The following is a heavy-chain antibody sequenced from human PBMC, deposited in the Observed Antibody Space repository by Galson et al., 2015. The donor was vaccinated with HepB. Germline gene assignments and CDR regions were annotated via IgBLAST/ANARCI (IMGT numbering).Heavy chain of an antibody. Sequence: QSGAEVKQPGESLKISCKGSGYSFSRHWIGWVRQMPGKALEWMGLVYPGDSDTSYSPSFQGPVTISADKFINPTYLQWSSLKASDTATYYCARHILYCSGDNCYRYYYYGMDVWGQGTTVIVSS. V-gene: IGHV5-51*01. CDR2: VYPGDSDT. D-gene: IGHD2-15*01. J-gene: IGHJ6*02. CDR3: ARHILYCSGDNCYRYYYYGMDV. CDR1: GYSFSRHW.